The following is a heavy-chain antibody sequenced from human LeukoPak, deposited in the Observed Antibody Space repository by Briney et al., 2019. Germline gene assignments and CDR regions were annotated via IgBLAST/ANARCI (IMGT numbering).Heavy chain of an antibody. D-gene: IGHD3-22*01. J-gene: IGHJ5*02. CDR2: IYYSGST. V-gene: IGHV4-61*01. CDR1: GYSIISDYF. Sequence: SETLSLTCIVSGYSIISDYFWGWVRQPPGKGLEWIGYIYYSGSTNYNPSLKSRVTISVDTSKNQFSLKLSSVTAADTAVYYCARALNYYDSSAFDPWGQGTLVTVSS. CDR3: ARALNYYDSSAFDP.